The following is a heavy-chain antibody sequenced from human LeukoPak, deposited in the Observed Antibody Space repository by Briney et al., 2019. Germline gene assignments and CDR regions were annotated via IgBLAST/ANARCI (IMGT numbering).Heavy chain of an antibody. J-gene: IGHJ3*02. D-gene: IGHD4-23*01. V-gene: IGHV1-18*01. CDR3: ARGGLGGMTTVVLDSFDI. CDR2: LSPYYGNT. Sequence: ASVKVSCKASGYCXSNYGIMWVRHAPGPRLGSIVWLSPYYGNTNYAQKLQGRVTMTTDTSTNTAYMDLRSLRSDDTAVYYCARGGLGGMTTVVLDSFDIWGQGTMVTVSS. CDR1: GYCXSNYG.